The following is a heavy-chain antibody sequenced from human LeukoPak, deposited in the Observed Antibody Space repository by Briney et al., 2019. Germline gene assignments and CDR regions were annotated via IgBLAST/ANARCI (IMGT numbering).Heavy chain of an antibody. J-gene: IGHJ4*02. V-gene: IGHV3-30*04. Sequence: GGSLRLSCAASGFTFSSYAMHWVRQAPGKGLEWVAVISYDGSNKYYADSVKGRFTISRDNSKNTLYLQMNSLRAEDTAVYYCANAPAYWGQGTLVTVSS. CDR3: ANAPAY. CDR1: GFTFSSYA. CDR2: ISYDGSNK.